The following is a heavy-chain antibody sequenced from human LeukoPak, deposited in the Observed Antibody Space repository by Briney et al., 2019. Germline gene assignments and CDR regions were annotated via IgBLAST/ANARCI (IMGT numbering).Heavy chain of an antibody. V-gene: IGHV1-46*01. J-gene: IGHJ3*02. CDR1: GYTFTSYY. CDR3: ARPVLSYYDSSGASDAFDI. D-gene: IGHD3-22*01. Sequence: ASVKVSCKASGYTFTSYYMHWVRQAPGQGLEWMGIINPSGGSTSYAQKFQGRVTMTRDMSTSTVYMELSSLRSEDTAVYYCARPVLSYYDSSGASDAFDIWGQGTMVTVSS. CDR2: INPSGGST.